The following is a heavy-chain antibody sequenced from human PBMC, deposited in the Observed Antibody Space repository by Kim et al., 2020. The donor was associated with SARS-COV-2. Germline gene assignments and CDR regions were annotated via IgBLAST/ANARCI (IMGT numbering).Heavy chain of an antibody. J-gene: IGHJ3*02. CDR3: ARHGRRYFDWFSLALLDAFDI. V-gene: IGHV5-51*01. Sequence: GESLKISCKGSGYSFTSYWIGWVRQMPGKGLEWMGIIYPGDSDTRYSPSFQGQVTISAEQSISTAYPQWSSLKASDTAMYYCARHGRRYFDWFSLALLDAFDIWGQGTVVTVSS. CDR2: IYPGDSDT. CDR1: GYSFTSYW. D-gene: IGHD3-9*01.